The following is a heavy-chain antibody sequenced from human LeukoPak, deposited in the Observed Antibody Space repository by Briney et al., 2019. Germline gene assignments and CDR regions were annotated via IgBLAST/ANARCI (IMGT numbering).Heavy chain of an antibody. D-gene: IGHD4-17*01. V-gene: IGHV1-24*01. CDR1: GYTLTELS. CDR2: FDPEDGET. CDR3: AVCQGTTVTPFDY. Sequence: ASVKVSCKVSGYTLTELSVHWVRQAPGKGLEWMGGFDPEDGETIYAQKFQGRVTMTEDTSTDTAYMELSSLRSEDTAVYYCAVCQGTTVTPFDYWGQGTLVTVSS. J-gene: IGHJ4*02.